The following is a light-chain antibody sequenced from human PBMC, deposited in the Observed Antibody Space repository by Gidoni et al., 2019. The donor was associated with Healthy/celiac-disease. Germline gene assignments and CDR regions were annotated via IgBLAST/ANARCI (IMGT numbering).Light chain of an antibody. V-gene: IGKV3-15*01. CDR2: GAS. CDR1: QSDSNN. Sequence: DIVLPHSPATLSVPPGERATLSCRVSQSDSNNLAWYQQKPGQAPRLLIYGASTRATGIPARFSGSGSGTEFTLTISSLQSEDFAVYYCQQYNNWPPLFGQGTKVEI. J-gene: IGKJ1*01. CDR3: QQYNNWPPL.